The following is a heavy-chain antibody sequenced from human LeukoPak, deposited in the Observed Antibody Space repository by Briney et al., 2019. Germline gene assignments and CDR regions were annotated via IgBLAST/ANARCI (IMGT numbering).Heavy chain of an antibody. J-gene: IGHJ4*02. CDR2: IWYDGSNK. CDR3: ARAEYSYGYGRSFDY. D-gene: IGHD5-18*01. CDR1: GFTFSSYG. Sequence: PGGSLRLSCAASGFTFSSYGMHWVRQAPGKGLEWVAVIWYDGSNKYYADSVKGRFTISRDNSKNTLYLQMNSLRAEDTAVYYCARAEYSYGYGRSFDYWGQGTLVTVSS. V-gene: IGHV3-33*01.